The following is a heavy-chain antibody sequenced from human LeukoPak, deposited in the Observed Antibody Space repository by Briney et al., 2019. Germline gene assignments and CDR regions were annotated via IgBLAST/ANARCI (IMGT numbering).Heavy chain of an antibody. J-gene: IGHJ4*02. V-gene: IGHV1-46*01. CDR3: AREEGYDSSGYPMYYFNY. CDR2: INPSGGST. Sequence: ASVKVSCKASGYTFTSYYIHWVRQAPGQGLEWMGIINPSGGSTNYAQKFQGRVTLTRDTSTSTVYMELSSLRSEDTAVYYCAREEGYDSSGYPMYYFNYWGRGTLVTVSS. D-gene: IGHD3-22*01. CDR1: GYTFTSYY.